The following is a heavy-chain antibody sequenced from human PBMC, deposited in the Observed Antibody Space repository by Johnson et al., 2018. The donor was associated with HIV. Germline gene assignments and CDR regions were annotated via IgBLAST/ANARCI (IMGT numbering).Heavy chain of an antibody. V-gene: IGHV3-23*04. J-gene: IGHJ3*01. Sequence: VQLVESGGGLVQPGGSLRLSCAASGSTFSSYDMSWVRQAPGKGLEWVSATSGSGGSTYCADSVKGRFSISSDNSKNTLYLQMNSLRAEDTSVYYVARDAQHFRNCFGSGNGAFDVWGQGTMVTVTS. CDR1: GSTFSSYD. CDR3: ARDAQHFRNCFGSGNGAFDV. D-gene: IGHD3-10*01. CDR2: TSGSGGST.